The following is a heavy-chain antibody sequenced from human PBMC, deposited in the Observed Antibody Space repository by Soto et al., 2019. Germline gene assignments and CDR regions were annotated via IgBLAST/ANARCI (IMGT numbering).Heavy chain of an antibody. V-gene: IGHV3-11*01. D-gene: IGHD2-2*03. CDR2: ISSSGSTI. Sequence: QVQLVESGGGLVKPGGSLRLSCAASGFTFSDYYMSWIRQAPGKGLEWVSYISSSGSTIYYADSVKGRFTISRDNAKNSLYLQMNSLRAEDTAVYYCARDLSGYCISTSCFYYYYGMDVWGQGTTVTVSS. J-gene: IGHJ6*02. CDR1: GFTFSDYY. CDR3: ARDLSGYCISTSCFYYYYGMDV.